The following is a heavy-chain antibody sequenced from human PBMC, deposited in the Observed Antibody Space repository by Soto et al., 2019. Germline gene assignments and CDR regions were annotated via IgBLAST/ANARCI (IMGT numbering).Heavy chain of an antibody. V-gene: IGHV4-61*01. CDR1: GGSVSSGSYY. D-gene: IGHD6-19*01. CDR2: IYYSGST. CDR3: ASSIAVAAPFDY. Sequence: PSGTLSLTCTVSGGSVSSGSYYWSWIRQPPGKGLEWIGYIYYSGSTNYNPSLKSRVTISVDTSKNQFSLKLSSVTAADTAVYYCASSIAVAAPFDYWAQGTLVTVS. J-gene: IGHJ4*02.